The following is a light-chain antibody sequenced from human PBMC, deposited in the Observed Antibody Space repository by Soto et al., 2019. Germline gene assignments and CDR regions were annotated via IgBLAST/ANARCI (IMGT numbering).Light chain of an antibody. J-gene: IGKJ2*01. CDR1: QSIISS. CDR2: GAS. V-gene: IGKV3-15*01. Sequence: EIVMTQSPDTLSVSPGERDTLSCRASQSIISSLAWYQQNHGQAPRLLIYGASTRATGIPTRFSGSGSETEFNLTISSVQSEDFAVYYCQQYNNGPPYTFGQGTKLEIK. CDR3: QQYNNGPPYT.